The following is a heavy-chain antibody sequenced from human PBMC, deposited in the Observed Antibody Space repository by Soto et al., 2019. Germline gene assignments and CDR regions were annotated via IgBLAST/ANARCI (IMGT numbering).Heavy chain of an antibody. CDR2: IYYSGST. J-gene: IGHJ6*02. Sequence: SETLSLTCTVSGGSISSSSYYWGWIRQPPGKGLEWIGSIYYSGSTYYNPSLKSRVTISVDTFKDQFSLKLSSVTAADTAVYYCARPYTSYYYYGMDVWGQGTTVTVSS. D-gene: IGHD2-2*02. CDR3: ARPYTSYYYYGMDV. CDR1: GGSISSSSYY. V-gene: IGHV4-39*01.